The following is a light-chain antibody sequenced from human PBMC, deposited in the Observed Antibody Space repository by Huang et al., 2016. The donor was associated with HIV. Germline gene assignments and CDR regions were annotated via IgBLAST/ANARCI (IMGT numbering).Light chain of an antibody. CDR2: WAS. Sequence: DIVMTQSPDSLTVSLGERATINCRSSQSLFFISNKRSYLAWYQKKPGQPPKLVISWASARESGVPDRFSGSGSETHFTLTINSLQAEDVAVYYCQQYYHNPLTFGGGTKVEI. CDR3: QQYYHNPLT. V-gene: IGKV4-1*01. CDR1: QSLFFISNKRSY. J-gene: IGKJ4*01.